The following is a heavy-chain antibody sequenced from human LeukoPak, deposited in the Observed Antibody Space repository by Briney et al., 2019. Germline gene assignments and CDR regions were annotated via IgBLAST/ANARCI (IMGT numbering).Heavy chain of an antibody. D-gene: IGHD6-13*01. J-gene: IGHJ6*03. CDR2: IYHSGST. CDR1: GYSISSGYY. Sequence: SETLSLTCTVSGYSISSGYYWGWIRQPPGKGLEWIGSIYHSGSTYYNPSLKSRVTISVDTSKNQFSLKLSSVTAADTAVYYCARVIAAAGTFYYYYYYMDVWGKGTTVTVSS. CDR3: ARVIAAAGTFYYYYYYMDV. V-gene: IGHV4-38-2*02.